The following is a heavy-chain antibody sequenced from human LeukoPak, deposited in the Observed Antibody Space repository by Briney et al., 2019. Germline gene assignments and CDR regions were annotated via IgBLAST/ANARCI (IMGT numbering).Heavy chain of an antibody. Sequence: ASVKVSCKASGYTFTNYGITWVRQAPGQGLEWMGWINAYNGYTNYAQKMQDRVTVTTDTSTSTAYMELRSLRSDDTAVYYCARGRGSSDWYYCDNWGQGTLVTVSP. D-gene: IGHD6-19*01. CDR2: INAYNGYT. J-gene: IGHJ4*02. V-gene: IGHV1-18*01. CDR1: GYTFTNYG. CDR3: ARGRGSSDWYYCDN.